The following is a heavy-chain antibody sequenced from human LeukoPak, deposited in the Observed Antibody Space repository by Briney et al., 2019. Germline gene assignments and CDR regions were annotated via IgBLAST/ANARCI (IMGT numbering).Heavy chain of an antibody. V-gene: IGHV4-34*01. D-gene: IGHD3-22*01. CDR1: GFTFSSYA. CDR2: INHSGST. J-gene: IGHJ5*02. CDR3: ARMYYYDSSGSSARFDP. Sequence: PGGSLRLSCAASGFTFSSYAMSWIRQPPGKGLEWIGEINHSGSTNYNPSLKSRVTISVDTSKNQFSLKLSSVTAADTAVYYCARMYYYDSSGSSARFDPWGQGTLVAVSS.